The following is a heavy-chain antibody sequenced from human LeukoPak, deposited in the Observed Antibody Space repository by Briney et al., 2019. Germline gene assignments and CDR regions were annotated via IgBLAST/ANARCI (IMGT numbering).Heavy chain of an antibody. D-gene: IGHD6-13*01. J-gene: IGHJ4*02. Sequence: PSETLSLTCSVSGGSLSSSSYYWGWIRQPPGKGLEWIGSIYYSGSTYYNPSLKSRVTISVDTSKNQFSLKLSSVTAADTAVYYCARMPSSWYLYFGYYFDYWGQGTLVTVSS. CDR1: GGSLSSSSYY. CDR3: ARMPSSWYLYFGYYFDY. V-gene: IGHV4-39*01. CDR2: IYYSGST.